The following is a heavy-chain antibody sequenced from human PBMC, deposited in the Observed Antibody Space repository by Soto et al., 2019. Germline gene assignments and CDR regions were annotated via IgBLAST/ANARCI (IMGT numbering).Heavy chain of an antibody. D-gene: IGHD3-3*01. CDR2: MSGSGDDA. CDR1: GFTFSNYG. CDR3: AKKVTIYAVDPADY. V-gene: IGHV3-23*01. Sequence: GGSLRLSCAASGFTFSNYGMSWVRQAPGKGLEWVSVMSGSGDDAYYADSVKGRFTITRDNSKNMLYLQMNSLRAEDTAVYFCAKKVTIYAVDPADYWGQGTQVTVSS. J-gene: IGHJ4*02.